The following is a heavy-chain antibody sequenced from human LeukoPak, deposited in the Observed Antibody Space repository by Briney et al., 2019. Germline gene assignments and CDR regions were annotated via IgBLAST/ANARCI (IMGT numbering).Heavy chain of an antibody. J-gene: IGHJ4*02. CDR3: AREGRGWSLLDC. CDR2: INDSGST. Sequence: PSETLSLTCAVYDGSFSGNYWTWIRQPPGKGLEWIGEINDSGSTNYNPSLKSRVTISGDTSKNQFSLKLRSVTAADTAVYYCAREGRGWSLLDCWGQGTLVTVSS. D-gene: IGHD6-19*01. CDR1: DGSFSGNY. V-gene: IGHV4-34*01.